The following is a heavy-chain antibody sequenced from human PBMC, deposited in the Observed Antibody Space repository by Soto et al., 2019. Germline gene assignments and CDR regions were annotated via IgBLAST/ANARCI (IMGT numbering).Heavy chain of an antibody. CDR2: SNHVGNT. Sequence: QVQLQQWGAGLLKPSETLSLTCAVYGGSFSGYYWSWIRQPPGKGLEWIGESNHVGNTNYNPSLKSHSTMPVDPSKNQSSPTLSSVTAADTAVYYCARVLIAGVTTDWGQGTLVLVSA. CDR1: GGSFSGYY. V-gene: IGHV4-34*01. D-gene: IGHD5-18*01. J-gene: IGHJ4*02. CDR3: ARVLIAGVTTD.